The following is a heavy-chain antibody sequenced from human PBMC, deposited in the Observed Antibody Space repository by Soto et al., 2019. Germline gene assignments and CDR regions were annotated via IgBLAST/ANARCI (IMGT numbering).Heavy chain of an antibody. V-gene: IGHV4-59*05. CDR3: ARGVTHIDP. CDR2: IYYSGST. J-gene: IGHJ5*02. Sequence: SETLSLTCTVSGGSISSYYWSWIRQPPGKGLEWIGSIYYSGSTYYNPSLKSRVTISVDTSKNQFSLKLSSVTAADTAVYYCARGVTHIDPWGQGTLVTVSS. CDR1: GGSISSYY.